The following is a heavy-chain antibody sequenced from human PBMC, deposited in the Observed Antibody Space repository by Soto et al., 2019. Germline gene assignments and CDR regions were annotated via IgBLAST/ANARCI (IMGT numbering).Heavy chain of an antibody. Sequence: QVQLVQSGAEVKKPGSSVKVSCKASGGGFNSYAFSWVRQAPGQGLEWMGALIPSFGTATYAQKFQGRVTIIADESTTTVYMELSSLTPDDTAMYFCARAGDCSGGSCYSFILDYWGQGTQVTVSS. V-gene: IGHV1-69*01. CDR3: ARAGDCSGGSCYSFILDY. J-gene: IGHJ4*02. CDR1: GGGFNSYA. D-gene: IGHD2-15*01. CDR2: LIPSFGTA.